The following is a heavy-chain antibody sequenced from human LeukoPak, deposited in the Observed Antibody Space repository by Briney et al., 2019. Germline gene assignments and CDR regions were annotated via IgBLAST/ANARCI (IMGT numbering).Heavy chain of an antibody. D-gene: IGHD2-2*01. CDR1: GYTFTSYD. Sequence: GASVKVSCKASGYTFTSYDINWVRQATGQGLEWMGWMNPNSGNTGYAQKFQGRVTMTRNTSISTAYMELSSLASPDTALYYCAGGLVPAANPLNDYWGQGTLVTVSS. CDR3: AGGLVPAANPLNDY. J-gene: IGHJ4*02. V-gene: IGHV1-8*01. CDR2: MNPNSGNT.